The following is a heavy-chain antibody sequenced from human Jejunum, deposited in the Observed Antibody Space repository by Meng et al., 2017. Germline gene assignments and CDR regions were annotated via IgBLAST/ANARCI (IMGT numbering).Heavy chain of an antibody. CDR1: GFSVSSNY. CDR3: ARDQDGAGPTVDY. D-gene: IGHD1-14*01. J-gene: IGHJ4*02. V-gene: IGHV3-74*01. Sequence: GESLKISCAVSGFSVSSNYMSWVRQAPGKGLVWVSRINSDGSGTTYADSVKGRFTISRDNAKNTLYLQMNSLRVEDTAVYYCARDQDGAGPTVDYWGQGTLVTVSS. CDR2: INSDGSGT.